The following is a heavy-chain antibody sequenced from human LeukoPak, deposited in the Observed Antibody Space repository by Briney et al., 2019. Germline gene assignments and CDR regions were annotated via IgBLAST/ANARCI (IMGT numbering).Heavy chain of an antibody. V-gene: IGHV1-18*01. CDR3: ARGLSGSYFSFQY. CDR2: FSAYNGNT. D-gene: IGHD1-26*01. J-gene: IGHJ1*01. CDR1: GYTFASYG. Sequence: ASVKVSCKASGYTFASYGIGWVRQAPGQGLEWMGYFSAYNGNTNYAQKFLDRVTMTTDTSTSTAYMELRSLRSDDTDVYYCARGLSGSYFSFQYWGQGTLVTVSS.